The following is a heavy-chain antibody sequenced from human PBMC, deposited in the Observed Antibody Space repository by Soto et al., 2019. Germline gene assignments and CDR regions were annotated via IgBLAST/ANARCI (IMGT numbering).Heavy chain of an antibody. V-gene: IGHV6-1*01. CDR2: TYYRSTWSY. J-gene: IGHJ4*02. D-gene: IGHD3-22*01. CDR3: ARDTPGLEDFDY. CDR1: GDSVPLNRST. Sequence: QSPALTLAISGDSVPLNRSTLAWIRPSSSRGLEWLGRTYYRSTWSYDYAVSVQGRITINPDTSNNQFSLHLSSVTPEDTAVYYCARDTPGLEDFDYWGQGTLVTVSS.